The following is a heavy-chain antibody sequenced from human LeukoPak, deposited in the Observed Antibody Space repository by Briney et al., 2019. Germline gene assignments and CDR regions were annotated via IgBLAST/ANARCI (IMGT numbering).Heavy chain of an antibody. CDR2: IYYSGST. J-gene: IGHJ6*02. CDR1: GGSISGYY. D-gene: IGHD3-10*01. CDR3: AREGSGSYSDDPIELDG. Sequence: SETLSLTCTVSGGSISGYYWSWIRQPPGKGLEWIGFIYYSGSTKYNPSLKSQVTVSVNTSKSKCTLKLKSVTAADTAVDDCAREGSGSYSDDPIELDGWGHGITVTV. V-gene: IGHV4-59*12.